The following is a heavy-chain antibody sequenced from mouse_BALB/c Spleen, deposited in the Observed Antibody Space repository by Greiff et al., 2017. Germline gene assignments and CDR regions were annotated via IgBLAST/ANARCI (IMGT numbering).Heavy chain of an antibody. CDR3: ARSMITYYFDY. D-gene: IGHD2-4*01. Sequence: QVQLQQSGAELARPGASVKLSCKASGYTFTSYWMQWVKQRPGQGLEWIGAIYPGDGDTRYTQKFKGKATLTADKSSSTAYMQLSSLASEDSAVYYCARSMITYYFDYWGQGTTLTVSS. CDR1: GYTFTSYW. V-gene: IGHV1-87*01. CDR2: IYPGDGDT. J-gene: IGHJ2*01.